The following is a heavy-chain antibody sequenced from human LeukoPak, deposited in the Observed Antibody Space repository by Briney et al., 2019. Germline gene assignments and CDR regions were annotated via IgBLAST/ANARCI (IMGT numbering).Heavy chain of an antibody. CDR1: GFTFSTYN. CDR3: AKDLVLNILTGYSPDAFDI. CDR2: IRYDGSDD. D-gene: IGHD3-9*01. J-gene: IGHJ3*02. V-gene: IGHV3-30*02. Sequence: GGSLRLSCAASGFTFSTYNMHWVRQAPGKGLEWVAFIRYDGSDDDYTDSVKGRFTISRDNSKNTLYLQMNSLRAEDTAVYYCAKDLVLNILTGYSPDAFDIWGQGTMVTVSS.